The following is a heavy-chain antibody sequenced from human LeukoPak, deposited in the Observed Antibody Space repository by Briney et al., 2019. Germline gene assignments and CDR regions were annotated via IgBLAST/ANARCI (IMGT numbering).Heavy chain of an antibody. CDR1: GFTFDDYA. J-gene: IGHJ6*03. CDR2: ISWNSGSI. CDR3: ASSRKRKWLRQGRSYYYYYMDV. V-gene: IGHV3-9*03. D-gene: IGHD5-12*01. Sequence: GGSLRLSCAASGFTFDDYAMHWVRQAPGKGLEWVSGISWNSGSIGYADSVKGRFTISRDNAKNSLYLQMNSLRAEDMALYYCASSRKRKWLRQGRSYYYYYMDVWGKGTTVTVSS.